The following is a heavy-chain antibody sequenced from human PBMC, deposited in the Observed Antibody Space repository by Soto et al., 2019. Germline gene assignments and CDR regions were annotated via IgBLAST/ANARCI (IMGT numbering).Heavy chain of an antibody. J-gene: IGHJ6*02. D-gene: IGHD1-26*01. CDR1: GYTFTSHD. Sequence: QVQLVQSGAEVKKPGASVKVSCKASGYTFTSHDINWVRQATGQGLEWMGWMNPNSGNTGYAQKFQGRVTMTRETSISTAYMELSSLRSEDTAVYYCAKQWELSGYYYGKDVWGQGTTVTVSS. CDR2: MNPNSGNT. CDR3: AKQWELSGYYYGKDV. V-gene: IGHV1-8*01.